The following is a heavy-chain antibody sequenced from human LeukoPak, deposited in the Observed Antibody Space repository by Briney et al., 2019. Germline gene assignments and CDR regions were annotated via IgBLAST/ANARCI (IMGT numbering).Heavy chain of an antibody. CDR2: IWYDGSNK. J-gene: IGHJ4*02. V-gene: IGHV3-33*01. D-gene: IGHD6-19*01. CDR1: GFTFSSYG. Sequence: GRFLRLSCAASGFTFSSYGMHWVRQAPGKGLEWVAVIWYDGSNKYYADSVKGRFTISRDNSKNTLYLQMNSLRTEDTAVYYCARDVQWRFDYWGQGTLVTVSS. CDR3: ARDVQWRFDY.